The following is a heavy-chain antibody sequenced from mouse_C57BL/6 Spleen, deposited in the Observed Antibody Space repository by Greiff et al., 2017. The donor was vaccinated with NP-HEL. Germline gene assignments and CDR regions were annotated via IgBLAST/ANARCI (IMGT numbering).Heavy chain of an antibody. CDR3: ARLGSNYVSYFDY. D-gene: IGHD2-5*01. V-gene: IGHV1-26*01. Sequence: EVQLQQSGPELVKPGASVKISCKASGYTFTDYYMNWVKQSHGKSLEWIGDINPNNGGTSYNQKFKGKATLTVDKSSSTAYMELRSLTSEDSAVYYCARLGSNYVSYFDYWGQGTTLTVSS. CDR1: GYTFTDYY. J-gene: IGHJ2*01. CDR2: INPNNGGT.